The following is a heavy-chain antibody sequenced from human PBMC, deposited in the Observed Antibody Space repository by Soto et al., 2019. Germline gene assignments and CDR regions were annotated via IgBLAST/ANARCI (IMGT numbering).Heavy chain of an antibody. Sequence: GGSLRLSCAASGFTFSSYAMSWVRQAPGKGLEWVSAISGSGGSTYYADSVKGRFTISRDNSKNTLYLQMNSLRAEDTAVYYCAKGEGRASRYYDYIWGSFAFDIWGQGTMVTVSS. V-gene: IGHV3-23*01. D-gene: IGHD3-16*01. CDR3: AKGEGRASRYYDYIWGSFAFDI. J-gene: IGHJ3*02. CDR1: GFTFSSYA. CDR2: ISGSGGST.